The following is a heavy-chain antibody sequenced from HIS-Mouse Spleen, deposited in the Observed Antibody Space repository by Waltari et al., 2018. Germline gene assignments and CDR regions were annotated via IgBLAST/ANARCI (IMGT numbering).Heavy chain of an antibody. CDR2: IYYRGST. J-gene: IGHJ2*01. CDR3: AREIPYSSSWYDWYFDL. D-gene: IGHD6-13*01. V-gene: IGHV4-39*07. Sequence: QLQLQESGPGLVKPSETLSLTCTVSGCSISSSSSYWGWIRPPPGKGLGWIGSIYYRGSTYYNPSLKSRVTLSVDTSKNQFSLKLSSVTAADTAVYYCAREIPYSSSWYDWYFDLWGRGTLVTVSS. CDR1: GCSISSSSSY.